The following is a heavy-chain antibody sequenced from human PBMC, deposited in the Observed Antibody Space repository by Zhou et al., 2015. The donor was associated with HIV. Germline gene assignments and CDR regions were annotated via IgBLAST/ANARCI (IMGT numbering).Heavy chain of an antibody. J-gene: IGHJ4*02. CDR2: IIPMFDTP. D-gene: IGHD3-16*01. Sequence: HVQLVQSGAEVKKPGSSVKVSCKASGGTFSSYSINWVRQAPGQGLEWMGGIIPMFDTPNYAQTFQGRVTITADESTNTAHMELSSLRSEDTAVYYCAREVVQGGPFDYWGQGSLVTVSS. V-gene: IGHV1-69*01. CDR1: GGTFSSYS. CDR3: AREVVQGGPFDY.